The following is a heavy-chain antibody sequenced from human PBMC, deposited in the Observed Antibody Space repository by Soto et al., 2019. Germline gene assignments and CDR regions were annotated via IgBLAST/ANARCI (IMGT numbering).Heavy chain of an antibody. D-gene: IGHD6-6*01. J-gene: IGHJ4*02. Sequence: GGSLRLSCAASGFTFSSYEMNWVRQAPGKGLEWVSYISSSGSTIYYADSVKGRFTISRDNAKNSLYLQMNSLRAEDTGDNYCARGGGEYSSSSYFDYWGQGTLVTVSS. CDR3: ARGGGEYSSSSYFDY. V-gene: IGHV3-48*03. CDR1: GFTFSSYE. CDR2: ISSSGSTI.